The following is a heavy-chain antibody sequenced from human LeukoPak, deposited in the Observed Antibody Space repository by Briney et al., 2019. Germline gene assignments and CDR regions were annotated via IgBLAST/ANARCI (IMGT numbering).Heavy chain of an antibody. V-gene: IGHV3-48*03. CDR3: AKDSIRMGRWDYFDY. Sequence: GGSLRLSCAASGFTFSSYEMNWVRQAPGQGLEWVSYISSSGITIYYADSVKGRFTISRDNSKNSLYLQMNGLRPEDTALYYCAKDSIRMGRWDYFDYWGQGTLVTVSS. CDR2: ISSSGITI. CDR1: GFTFSSYE. D-gene: IGHD1-26*01. J-gene: IGHJ4*02.